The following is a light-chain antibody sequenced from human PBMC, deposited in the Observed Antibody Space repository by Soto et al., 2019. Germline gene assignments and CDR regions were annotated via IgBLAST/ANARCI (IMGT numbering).Light chain of an antibody. CDR3: QQLHSYPWT. CDR2: SAS. J-gene: IGKJ1*01. CDR1: QGISSY. V-gene: IGKV1-9*01. Sequence: IQLTQSPSSLSASVGDSVTITCRASQGISSYLTWFQQKPGKAPLLLVYSASTLQSGVPSRFSGSGSGTIFTLTISGLQTQDFATYNCQQLHSYPWTFGQGTKVEIK.